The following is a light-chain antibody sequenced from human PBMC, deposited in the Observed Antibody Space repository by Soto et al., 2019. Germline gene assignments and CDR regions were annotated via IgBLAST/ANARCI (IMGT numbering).Light chain of an antibody. CDR3: SSFTTSSTDVI. V-gene: IGLV2-18*02. Sequence: QSALTQPPSVSGSPGESVTISCTGTSSDVGYYNRVSWYQQSPGTAPKLMIYEVNNRPSGVPNRFSGSKSGNTASLTISGLQAEDEADYYCSSFTTSSTDVIFGGGTKLTV. CDR2: EVN. CDR1: SSDVGYYNR. J-gene: IGLJ2*01.